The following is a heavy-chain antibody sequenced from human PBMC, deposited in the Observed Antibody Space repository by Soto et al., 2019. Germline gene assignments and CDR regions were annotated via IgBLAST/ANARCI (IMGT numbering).Heavy chain of an antibody. Sequence: EVQLLESGGGLVQPGGSLRLSCAASGFTFSNYAMSWVRQAPGKGLEWVSGISADGSLIYYADDVKGRFRMSRDNSKNSVFLQMNSLRAEDTAVYFCAKRQGTGEAAKNFGFWGQGTLVNVSS. V-gene: IGHV3-23*01. J-gene: IGHJ4*02. CDR1: GFTFSNYA. CDR3: AKRQGTGEAAKNFGF. D-gene: IGHD2-15*01. CDR2: ISADGSLI.